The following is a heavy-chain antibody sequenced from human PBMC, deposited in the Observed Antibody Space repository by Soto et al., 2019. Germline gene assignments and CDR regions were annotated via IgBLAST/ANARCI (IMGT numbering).Heavy chain of an antibody. V-gene: IGHV4-61*01. J-gene: IGHJ5*02. CDR2: IYYSGST. D-gene: IGHD4-4*01. Sequence: SETLSLTCTVSGVSISSSSYYWSCIRQPPGKGLEWIGYIYYSGSTNYNPSLKSRVSMSLDTSKNQFSLKLISVTAADTAVYYCARADDYKSSWFDPWGQGTPVTVS. CDR1: GVSISSSSYY. CDR3: ARADDYKSSWFDP.